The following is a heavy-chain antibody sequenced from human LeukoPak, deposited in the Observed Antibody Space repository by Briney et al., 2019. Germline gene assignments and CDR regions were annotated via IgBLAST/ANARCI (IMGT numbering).Heavy chain of an antibody. J-gene: IGHJ5*02. V-gene: IGHV4-34*01. CDR2: INHSGST. CDR1: GGSFGGYY. CDR3: ARGLYDFWSGYYLGFDP. D-gene: IGHD3-3*01. Sequence: SETLSLTCAVYGGSFGGYYWSWIRQPPGKGLEWIGEINHSGSTNYNPSLKSRVTISVDTSKNQFSLKLSSVTAADTAVYYCARGLYDFWSGYYLGFDPRGQGTLVTVSS.